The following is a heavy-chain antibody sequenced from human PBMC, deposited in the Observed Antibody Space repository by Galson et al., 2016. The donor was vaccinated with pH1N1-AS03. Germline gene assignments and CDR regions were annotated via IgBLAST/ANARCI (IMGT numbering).Heavy chain of an antibody. CDR2: IHYSGRT. CDR3: ARLFGQTRAPARDVRGY. J-gene: IGHJ4*02. CDR1: GYYISNGYY. Sequence: ETLSLTCAVSGYYISNGYYWGWIRQPPGKGLEWIGSIHYSGRTYYSPSLKSRVTMSVDTSKNQFSLNLSSVTAQDTAVYDWARLFGQTRAPARDVRGYWGQGTLVTVSS. D-gene: IGHD3-10*02. V-gene: IGHV4-38-2*01.